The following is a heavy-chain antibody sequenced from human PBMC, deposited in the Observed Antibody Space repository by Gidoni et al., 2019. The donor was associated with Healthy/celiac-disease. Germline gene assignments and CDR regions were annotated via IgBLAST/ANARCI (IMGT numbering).Heavy chain of an antibody. CDR1: GGSISSSSYY. CDR3: ARHGQLAPYYFDY. V-gene: IGHV4-39*01. D-gene: IGHD6-6*01. CDR2: IYYSGST. Sequence: QLQLQESGPVLVKPSETLSLTCTVSGGSISSSSYYWGWIRQPPGKGLEWIGSIYYSGSTYYNPALKSRVTISVDTSKNQFSLKLSSVTAADTAVYYCARHGQLAPYYFDYWGQGTLVTVSS. J-gene: IGHJ4*02.